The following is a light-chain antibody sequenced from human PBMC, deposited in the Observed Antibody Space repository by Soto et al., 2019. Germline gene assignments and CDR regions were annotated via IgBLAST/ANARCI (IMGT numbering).Light chain of an antibody. Sequence: EVVMTQSPATLSVSPGERATLSCRASQSVSSNVAWYQQKPGQGPRLLIYGASTRATGIPARLSGSGSGTEFTLTISSLQSEDFAVYYCQQYNNWPPITFGQGTRLDIK. CDR1: QSVSSN. CDR3: QQYNNWPPIT. J-gene: IGKJ5*01. V-gene: IGKV3-15*01. CDR2: GAS.